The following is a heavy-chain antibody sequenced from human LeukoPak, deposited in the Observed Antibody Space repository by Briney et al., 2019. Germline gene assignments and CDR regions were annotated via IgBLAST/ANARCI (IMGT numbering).Heavy chain of an antibody. J-gene: IGHJ6*03. CDR3: AKGGGAAFYYYMDV. CDR2: ISGSGGST. V-gene: IGHV3-23*01. D-gene: IGHD1-26*01. Sequence: GGSLRLSCAASGFTFSSYAMSWVRQAPGKGLEWVSAISGSGGSTYYADSVKGRFTVSRDNFKNTLYLQMNSLRAEDTAVYYCAKGGGAAFYYYMDVWGKGTTVTVSS. CDR1: GFTFSSYA.